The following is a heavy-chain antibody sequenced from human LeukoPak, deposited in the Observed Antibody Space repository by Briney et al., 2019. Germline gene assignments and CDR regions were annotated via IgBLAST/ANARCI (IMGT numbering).Heavy chain of an antibody. J-gene: IGHJ4*02. D-gene: IGHD6-13*01. CDR3: ARDGAAAGNDFDF. V-gene: IGHV3-7*05. CDR1: GFTLRSYW. Sequence: GGSLRLSCAASGFTLRSYWMSWVRQAPGKGLEWEANIKTDGSEKYYVDSVKGRFTISRDNAKNSLYLQMDSLRADDTALYYCARDGAAAGNDFDFWGQGTLVTVSS. CDR2: IKTDGSEK.